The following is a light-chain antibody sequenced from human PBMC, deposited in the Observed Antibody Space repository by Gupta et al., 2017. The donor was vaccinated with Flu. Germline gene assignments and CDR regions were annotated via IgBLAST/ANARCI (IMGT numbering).Light chain of an antibody. CDR2: DVN. CDR3: SSYAGSNNFL. J-gene: IGLJ2*01. Sequence: QSSPTQPPPASASPGQSVTISCTGTSSDVGAYNFVSWYQQHPGKAPKLMSYDVNKRPSGVPHRFSGSKSGNKASLTVSGLQAEDEADYYCSSYAGSNNFLFGGGTKLTVL. CDR1: SSDVGAYNF. V-gene: IGLV2-8*01.